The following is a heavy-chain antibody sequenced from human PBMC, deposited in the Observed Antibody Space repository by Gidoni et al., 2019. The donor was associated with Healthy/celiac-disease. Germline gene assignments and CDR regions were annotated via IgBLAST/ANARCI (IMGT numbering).Heavy chain of an antibody. J-gene: IGHJ4*02. CDR3: AKDRGVIVGATSFFDY. CDR2: ISGSGGST. D-gene: IGHD1-26*01. V-gene: IGHV3-23*01. CDR1: GFTFSSYA. Sequence: EVQLLESGGGLVQPGGSLRLSCAASGFTFSSYAMSWVRQAPGKGLEWVSAISGSGGSTYYADSVKGRFTISRDNSKNTLYLQMNSLRAEDTAVYYCAKDRGVIVGATSFFDYWGQGTLVTVSS.